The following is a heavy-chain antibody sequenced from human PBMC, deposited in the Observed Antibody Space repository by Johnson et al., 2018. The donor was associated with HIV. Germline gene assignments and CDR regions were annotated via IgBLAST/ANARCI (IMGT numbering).Heavy chain of an antibody. Sequence: QVQLVESGGGLIQPGGSLRLSCAASGFTFSSYWMSWVRQAPGKGLEWVAVISYDGSNKYYADSVKGRFTISRDNSKNTLYLQLNSLRAEDTAVYYCATSSLGWGLDGFDIWGRGTMVTVSS. CDR3: ATSSLGWGLDGFDI. CDR1: GFTFSSYW. J-gene: IGHJ3*02. CDR2: ISYDGSNK. V-gene: IGHV3-30*14. D-gene: IGHD3-16*01.